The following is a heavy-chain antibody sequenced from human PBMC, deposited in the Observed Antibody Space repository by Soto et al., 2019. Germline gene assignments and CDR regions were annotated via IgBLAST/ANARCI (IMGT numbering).Heavy chain of an antibody. Sequence: GESLKISCKGSGYSFTSYWIGWVRQMPGKGLEWMGIIYPGDSDTRYSPSFQGQVTISADKSISTAYLQWSSLKASDTARYYCARHLDIAAADGDYYGMDVWGQGTTVTVSS. CDR2: IYPGDSDT. D-gene: IGHD6-13*01. V-gene: IGHV5-51*01. J-gene: IGHJ6*02. CDR3: ARHLDIAAADGDYYGMDV. CDR1: GYSFTSYW.